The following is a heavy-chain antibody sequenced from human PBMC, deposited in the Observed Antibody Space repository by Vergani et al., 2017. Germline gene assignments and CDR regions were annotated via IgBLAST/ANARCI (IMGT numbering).Heavy chain of an antibody. CDR2: ISYDGSNK. CDR3: AKTLVDTAPDYYYYYMDV. V-gene: IGHV3-30*18. Sequence: QVQLVESGGGVVQPGRSLRLSCAASGFTFSSYGMHWVRQAPGKGLEWVAVISYDGSNKYYADSVKGRFTISRDNSKNTLYLQMNSLRAEYTAVYYCAKTLVDTAPDYYYYYMDVWGKGTTVTVSS. J-gene: IGHJ6*03. CDR1: GFTFSSYG. D-gene: IGHD5-18*01.